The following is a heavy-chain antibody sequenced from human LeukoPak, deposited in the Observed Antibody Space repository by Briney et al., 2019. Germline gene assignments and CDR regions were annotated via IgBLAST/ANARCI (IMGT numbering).Heavy chain of an antibody. D-gene: IGHD3-3*01. V-gene: IGHV1-2*02. CDR3: ARGRRGLRFLEWGKTRNAFDI. CDR1: GYTFTGYY. CDR2: INPNSGGT. J-gene: IGHJ3*02. Sequence: ASVKVSCKASGYTFTGYYMHWVRQAPGQGLEWMGWINPNSGGTNYAQKFQGRVTMTRDTSISTAYMELSSLRSEDTAVYYCARGRRGLRFLEWGKTRNAFDIWGQGTMVTVSS.